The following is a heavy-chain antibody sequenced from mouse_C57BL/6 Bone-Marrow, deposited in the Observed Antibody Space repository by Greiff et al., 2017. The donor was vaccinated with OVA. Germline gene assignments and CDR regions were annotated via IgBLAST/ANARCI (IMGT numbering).Heavy chain of an antibody. CDR1: GYTFTDYY. J-gene: IGHJ4*01. Sequence: EVQLQQSGPELVKPGASVKISCKASGYTFTDYYMNWVKQSPGKSLEWIGDINPNNGGTSYNQKFKGKATLTVDKSSSTAYMELRSLTSEDSAVYYCASPIYYYGSRSMDYWGQGTSVTVSS. V-gene: IGHV1-26*01. CDR2: INPNNGGT. CDR3: ASPIYYYGSRSMDY. D-gene: IGHD1-1*01.